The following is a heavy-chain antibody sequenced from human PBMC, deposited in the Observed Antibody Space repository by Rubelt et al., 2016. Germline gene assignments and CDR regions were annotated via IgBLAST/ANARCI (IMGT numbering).Heavy chain of an antibody. Sequence: QVQLQQWGAGLLKPSETLSLTCAVYGGSFSGYYWSWIRQPPGKGLEWIGSIYYSGSTYYNPSLKSRVTISVDTSKNQFSLKLSSVTAADTAVYYCARVSGYYGSGSYYFDYWGQGTLVTVSS. D-gene: IGHD3-10*01. CDR1: GGSFSGYY. CDR3: ARVSGYYGSGSYYFDY. CDR2: IYYSGST. V-gene: IGHV4-34*01. J-gene: IGHJ4*02.